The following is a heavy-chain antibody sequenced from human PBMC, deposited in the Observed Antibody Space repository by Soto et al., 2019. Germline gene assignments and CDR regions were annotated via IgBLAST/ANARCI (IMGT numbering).Heavy chain of an antibody. CDR3: ARDTGGSYDS. CDR1: GFTFSDYY. D-gene: IGHD1-26*01. Sequence: EVQLVESGGGLVQPGGSLRLSCAASGFTFSDYYMDWVRQVPGKGLEWLGRTRNKANSYNTEYVASVKGRFIISRDGSKDSMYLQMNSLKTEDTAVYYCARDTGGSYDSWGQGVLVTGSS. V-gene: IGHV3-72*01. CDR2: TRNKANSYNT. J-gene: IGHJ5*01.